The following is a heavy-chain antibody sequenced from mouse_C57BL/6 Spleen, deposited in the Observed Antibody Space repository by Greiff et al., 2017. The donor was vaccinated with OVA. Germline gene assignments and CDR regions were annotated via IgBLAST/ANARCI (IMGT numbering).Heavy chain of an antibody. J-gene: IGHJ3*01. Sequence: QVQLQQSGAELVKPGASVKISCKASGYAFSSYWMNWVKQRPGKGLEWIGQIYPGDGDTNYNGKFKGKATLTADKSSSTAYMQLSSLTSEDSAVYFGARAGYFGSSPRFAYWGQGTLVTVSA. CDR2: IYPGDGDT. CDR1: GYAFSSYW. D-gene: IGHD1-1*01. CDR3: ARAGYFGSSPRFAY. V-gene: IGHV1-80*01.